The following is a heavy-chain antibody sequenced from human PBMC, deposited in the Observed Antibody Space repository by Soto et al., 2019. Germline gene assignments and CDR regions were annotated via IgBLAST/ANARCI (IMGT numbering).Heavy chain of an antibody. Sequence: PGKSLKISCKGSGYNFINYWIGWVRQVPGKGLEWMGVIYPGDSYTNYSPSFQGHVTISADKSISTAYLQWSSLKASDTAMYYCARRSTVTIYYYYGMDVWGQGTTVTVSS. CDR2: IYPGDSYT. D-gene: IGHD4-17*01. CDR3: ARRSTVTIYYYYGMDV. J-gene: IGHJ6*02. V-gene: IGHV5-51*03. CDR1: GYNFINYW.